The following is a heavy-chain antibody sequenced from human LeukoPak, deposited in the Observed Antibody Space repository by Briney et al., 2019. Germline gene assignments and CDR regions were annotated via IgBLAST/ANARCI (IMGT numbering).Heavy chain of an antibody. J-gene: IGHJ6*03. Sequence: PSETLSLTCTVSGGSISSSNYYWGWIRQPPGKGLEWIGSIYYSGSTYYNPSLKSRVTISVDTSKNQFSLKLSSVTAADTAVYYCARVGQNYYDSSGYYPKYYYYYYMDVWGKGATVTISS. CDR2: IYYSGST. V-gene: IGHV4-39*07. CDR1: GGSISSSNYY. CDR3: ARVGQNYYDSSGYYPKYYYYYYMDV. D-gene: IGHD3-22*01.